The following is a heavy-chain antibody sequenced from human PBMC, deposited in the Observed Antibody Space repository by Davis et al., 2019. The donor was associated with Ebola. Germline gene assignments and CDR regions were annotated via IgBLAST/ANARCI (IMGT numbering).Heavy chain of an antibody. V-gene: IGHV4-61*01. J-gene: IGHJ4*02. CDR3: ARGGSRIAARRAAVGY. D-gene: IGHD6-6*01. CDR2: IYYSGST. CDR1: GGSVSSGSYY. Sequence: PGGSLRLSCTVPGGSVSSGSYYWSWIRQPPGKGLEWIGYIYYSGSTNYNPSLKSRVTISVDTSKNQFSLKLSSVTAADTAVYYCARGGSRIAARRAAVGYWGQGTLVTVSS.